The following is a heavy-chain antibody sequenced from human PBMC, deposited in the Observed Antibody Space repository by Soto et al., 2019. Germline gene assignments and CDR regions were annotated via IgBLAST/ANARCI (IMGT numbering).Heavy chain of an antibody. CDR2: INHSGST. J-gene: IGHJ5*02. Sequence: SETLSLTCAVYGGSFSGYYWSWIRQPPGKGLEWIGEINHSGSTNYNPSLKSRVTISVDTSKNQFSLKLSSVTAADTAVYYCASAHVLKDSSSWYVSWFDPWGQGTLVTVSS. V-gene: IGHV4-34*01. CDR3: ASAHVLKDSSSWYVSWFDP. D-gene: IGHD6-13*01. CDR1: GGSFSGYY.